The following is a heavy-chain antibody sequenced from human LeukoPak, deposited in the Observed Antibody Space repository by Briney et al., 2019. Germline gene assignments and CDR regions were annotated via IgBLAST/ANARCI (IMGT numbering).Heavy chain of an antibody. Sequence: GASVKISCTASGYTFTGYYMHWVRQAPGQGLEWMGWINPNSGGTNYAQKFQGRVTMTRDTSISTAYMELSRLRSDDTAVYYCARDNGDDWFDPWGQGTLVTVSS. CDR3: ARDNGDDWFDP. CDR1: GYTFTGYY. CDR2: INPNSGGT. J-gene: IGHJ5*02. V-gene: IGHV1-2*02. D-gene: IGHD4-17*01.